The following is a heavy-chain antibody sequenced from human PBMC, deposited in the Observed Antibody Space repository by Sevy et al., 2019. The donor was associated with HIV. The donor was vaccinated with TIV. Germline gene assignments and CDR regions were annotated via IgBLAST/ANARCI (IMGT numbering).Heavy chain of an antibody. CDR3: VRAKFGSVLGDALDI. V-gene: IGHV4-4*02. CDR2: INLPGGT. CDR1: GASITISTW. D-gene: IGHD6-25*01. J-gene: IGHJ3*02. Sequence: SETLSLTCAVSGASITISTWWGWVRQPPGKGLGWIGGINLPGGTNSNPSLKTRVTLSVDKSKNQFSLNLNSVTAADTAVYYCVRAKFGSVLGDALDIWGQGTMVTVSS.